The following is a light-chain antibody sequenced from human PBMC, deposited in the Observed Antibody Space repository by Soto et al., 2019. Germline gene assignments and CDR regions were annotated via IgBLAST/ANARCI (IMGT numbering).Light chain of an antibody. J-gene: IGLJ3*02. V-gene: IGLV2-14*01. CDR1: SSDVGGYNY. CDR3: SSYTSTNSWV. Sequence: QSARTQSASVSGSPGQSITISCTGTSSDVGGYNYVSWYQQHPGKAPKLIIYDVSNRPSGVSTRFSGSKSGNTASLTISGLQAEDEADYSCSSYTSTNSWVFGGGTKLTV. CDR2: DVS.